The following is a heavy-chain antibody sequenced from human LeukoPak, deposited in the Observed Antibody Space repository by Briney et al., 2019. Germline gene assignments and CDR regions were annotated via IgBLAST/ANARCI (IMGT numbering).Heavy chain of an antibody. J-gene: IGHJ4*02. CDR1: GFTFSSYS. CDR3: ARAGRYYYDSSGYPTTLNY. Sequence: GGSLRLSCAASGFTFSSYSMNWVRQAPGKGLEWVSSISSSSSYIYYADSVKGRFTISRDNAKNSLYLQMNSLRAEDTAVYYCARAGRYYYDSSGYPTTLNYWGQGTLVTVS. D-gene: IGHD3-22*01. CDR2: ISSSSSYI. V-gene: IGHV3-21*01.